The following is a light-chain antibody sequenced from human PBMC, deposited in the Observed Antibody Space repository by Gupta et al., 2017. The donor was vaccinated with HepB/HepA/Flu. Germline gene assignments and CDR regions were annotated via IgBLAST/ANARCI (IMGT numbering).Light chain of an antibody. Sequence: QSALTRPPSASGSPGQSVTISCTGTSSDVGGYNYVSWYQQHPGKAPKLMIYEVFKRPSGVPDRFSGSKSGNTASLTVSGLQAEDESDYYCSSYAGSNNLIFGGGTKLTVL. CDR3: SSYAGSNNLI. J-gene: IGLJ2*01. V-gene: IGLV2-8*01. CDR2: EVF. CDR1: SSDVGGYNY.